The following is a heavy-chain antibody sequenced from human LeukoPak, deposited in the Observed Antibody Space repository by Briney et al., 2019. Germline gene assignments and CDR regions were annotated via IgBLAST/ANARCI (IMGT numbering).Heavy chain of an antibody. D-gene: IGHD5-24*01. J-gene: IGHJ4*02. Sequence: SVKGSYKASGGTFSSYAISWVRQAPGQGLEWMGGIIPIFGTANYAQKFQGRVTITTDESTSTAYMELSSLRSEDTAVYYCARDRDGYNYMLLDYWGQGTLVPVSS. CDR2: IIPIFGTA. CDR3: ARDRDGYNYMLLDY. V-gene: IGHV1-69*05. CDR1: GGTFSSYA.